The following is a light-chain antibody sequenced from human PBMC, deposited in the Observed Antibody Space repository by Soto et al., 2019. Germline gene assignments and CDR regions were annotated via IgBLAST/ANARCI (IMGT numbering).Light chain of an antibody. Sequence: DIQMTQSPSSLSASVGDAVSLTCRASRSISNYLNWYQQKPGRAPKLLISGASSLQRGVPSSFSGSGSGTTFTLTITSLQPDDFAIYFCQQSYTAPYTFGPGTKVDIK. CDR2: GAS. CDR3: QQSYTAPYT. CDR1: RSISNY. J-gene: IGKJ3*01. V-gene: IGKV1-39*01.